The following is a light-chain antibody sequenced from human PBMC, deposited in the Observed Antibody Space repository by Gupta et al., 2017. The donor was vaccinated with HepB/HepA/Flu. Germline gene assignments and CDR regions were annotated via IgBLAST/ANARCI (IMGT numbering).Light chain of an antibody. CDR2: DAS. CDR1: QSVGNY. V-gene: IGKV3-11*01. CDR3: HQRSNFA. J-gene: IGKJ4*01. Sequence: EIVVTQSPATLSLSPGERASRSCRTSQSVGNYLAWHQQQPGQALRILIYDASNRGAGIRARVSGSGSGTDFTLTSRGLEHEDFEVYYCHQRSNFAFGGGTKVEIK.